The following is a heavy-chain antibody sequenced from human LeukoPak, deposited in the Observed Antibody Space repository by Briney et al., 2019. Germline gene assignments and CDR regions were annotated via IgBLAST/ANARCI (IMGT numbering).Heavy chain of an antibody. CDR1: GFTFSSYG. CDR3: AKGAGMYVTAPDY. J-gene: IGHJ4*02. V-gene: IGHV3-33*06. Sequence: GGSLRLSCAASGFTFSSYGMHWVRQAPGKGLEWVAVIWYDGSNKYYADSVKGRFTISRDNSKNTLYLQMSSLRAEDTAVYYCAKGAGMYVTAPDYWGQGTLVTVSS. D-gene: IGHD2-21*02. CDR2: IWYDGSNK.